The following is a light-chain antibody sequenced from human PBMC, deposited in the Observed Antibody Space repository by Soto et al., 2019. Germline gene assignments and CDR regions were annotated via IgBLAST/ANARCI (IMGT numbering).Light chain of an antibody. CDR3: SSYAGSSNYV. V-gene: IGLV2-8*01. CDR1: SSDIGAYNY. J-gene: IGLJ1*01. CDR2: EVS. Sequence: QSALTQPPSASGSPGQSVTISCTGTSSDIGAYNYVSWYQQHPGKAPKLIIYEVSQRPSGVPDRFSGSTSGNTASLTVSGLQAEDEADYYCSSYAGSSNYVFGTGTKGTVL.